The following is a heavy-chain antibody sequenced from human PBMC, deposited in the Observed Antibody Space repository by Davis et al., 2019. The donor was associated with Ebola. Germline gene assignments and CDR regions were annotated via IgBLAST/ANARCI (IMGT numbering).Heavy chain of an antibody. J-gene: IGHJ4*02. CDR3: ARGGYDEDTLDY. CDR2: ISGSGGST. D-gene: IGHD2-15*01. Sequence: GESLKISCAASGFTFSSYAMSWVRQAPGKGLEWVSAISGSGGSTYYAGSVKGRFTISRDNSKNTLYLQMNSLRAEDTAVYYCARGGYDEDTLDYWGQGTLVTVSS. V-gene: IGHV3-23*01. CDR1: GFTFSSYA.